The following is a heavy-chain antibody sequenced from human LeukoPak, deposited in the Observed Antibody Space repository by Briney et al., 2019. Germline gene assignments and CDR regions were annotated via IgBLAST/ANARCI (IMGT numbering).Heavy chain of an antibody. V-gene: IGHV5-51*01. CDR1: GYSFTRYW. D-gene: IGHD6-13*01. CDR2: ILPRDSDT. J-gene: IGHJ5*02. Sequence: ESLKISCKGSGYSFTRYWIGWVRQMPGKGLEWMGVILPRDSDTRYSPSFQRQLTIPAHKSTRPAYLHWSSLKAPDTAMYYCARHNTFSIAAAVFTAWFDPWGQGTLVTVSS. CDR3: ARHNTFSIAAAVFTAWFDP.